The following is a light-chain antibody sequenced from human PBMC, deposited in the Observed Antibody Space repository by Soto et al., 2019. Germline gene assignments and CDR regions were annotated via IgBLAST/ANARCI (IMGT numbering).Light chain of an antibody. Sequence: EIVLTQSPATLSLSPGERATLSCRASLSVTTYLAWYQQKPGQSPRLLIYDSSNRATGVPPRFSGSGSGTDFTLTISSLEPEDFGVYYCQQRSNWPRTFGQGT. V-gene: IGKV3-11*01. CDR2: DSS. CDR3: QQRSNWPRT. J-gene: IGKJ1*01. CDR1: LSVTTY.